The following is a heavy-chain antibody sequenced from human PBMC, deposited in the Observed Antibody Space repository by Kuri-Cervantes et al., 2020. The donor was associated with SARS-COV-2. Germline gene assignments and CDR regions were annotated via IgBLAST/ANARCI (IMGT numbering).Heavy chain of an antibody. CDR3: ARDLKESKGMDFDY. CDR1: GFTFSSYW. D-gene: IGHD5-24*01. J-gene: IGHJ4*02. CDR2: IKQDGSEK. Sequence: GESLKISCAASGFTFSSYWMSWVHQAPGKGLEWVANIKQDGSEKYYVDSVKGRFTISRDNAKNSLYLQMNSLRAEDTAVYYCARDLKESKGMDFDYWGQGTLVTVSS. V-gene: IGHV3-7*01.